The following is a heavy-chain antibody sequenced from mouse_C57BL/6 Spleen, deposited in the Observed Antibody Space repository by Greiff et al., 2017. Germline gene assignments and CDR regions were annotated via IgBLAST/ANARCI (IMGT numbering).Heavy chain of an antibody. CDR3: TRGPYYFDY. V-gene: IGHV5-9-1*02. J-gene: IGHJ2*01. CDR1: GFTFSSYA. Sequence: EVQVVESGEGLVKPGGSLTLSCAASGFTFSSYAMSWVRQTPEKRLEWVAYISSGGDYIYYADTVTGRFTISRDNARNTLYLQMSSLKAEDTAMYYCTRGPYYFDYWGQGTTLTVSS. CDR2: ISSGGDYI.